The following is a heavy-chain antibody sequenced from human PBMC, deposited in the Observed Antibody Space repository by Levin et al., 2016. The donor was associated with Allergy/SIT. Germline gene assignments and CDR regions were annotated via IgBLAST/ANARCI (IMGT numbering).Heavy chain of an antibody. CDR3: VKEERSGGSCYDY. V-gene: IGHV3-64D*06. J-gene: IGHJ4*02. D-gene: IGHD2-15*01. CDR2: ISSNGGST. Sequence: VRQMPGKGLEYVSAISSNGGSTYYADSVKGRFTIPRDNSKNTLYLQMSSLRAEDTAVYYCVKEERSGGSCYDYWGQGTLVTVSS.